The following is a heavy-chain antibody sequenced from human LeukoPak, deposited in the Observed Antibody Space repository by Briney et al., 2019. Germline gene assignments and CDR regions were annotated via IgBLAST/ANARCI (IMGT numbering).Heavy chain of an antibody. CDR1: GFTFNNYG. V-gene: IGHV3-30*02. D-gene: IGHD6-13*01. CDR2: IQSDATNK. CDR3: AKGDLAAAGRDDAFDI. Sequence: PGGSLRLSCAASGFTFNNYGMHWVRQAPGKGLDWVALIQSDATNKYYADFVKGRFTISRDNSKSTLYLQMNSLRPEDTAIYYCAKGDLAAAGRDDAFDIWGQGTMVTVSS. J-gene: IGHJ3*02.